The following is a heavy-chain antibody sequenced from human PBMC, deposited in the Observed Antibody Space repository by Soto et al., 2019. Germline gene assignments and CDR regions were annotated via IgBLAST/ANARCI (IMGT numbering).Heavy chain of an antibody. CDR1: CGSISSYY. J-gene: IGHJ6*02. CDR3: ARDRFSRGGLRKYSSSRYGLDYYDGKDV. D-gene: IGHD6-13*01. Sequence: SGTLSLPSTGSCGSISSYYWSWIRQPAGKGLVWIGRISTSGSTNYNPSLKSRVTMSVDTSKNQFSLKLSSVTAADTAVYYCARDRFSRGGLRKYSSSRYGLDYYDGKDVCCQRT. V-gene: IGHV4-4*07. CDR2: ISTSGST.